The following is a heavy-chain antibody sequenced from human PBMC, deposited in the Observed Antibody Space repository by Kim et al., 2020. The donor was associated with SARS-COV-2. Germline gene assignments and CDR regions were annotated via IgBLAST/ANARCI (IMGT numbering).Heavy chain of an antibody. J-gene: IGHJ6*03. CDR2: IIPILGIA. V-gene: IGHV1-69*04. CDR1: GGTFSSYA. D-gene: IGHD1-1*01. Sequence: SVKVSCKASGGTFSSYAISWVRQAPGQGLEWMGRIIPILGIANYAQKFQGRVTITADKSTSTAYMELSSLRSEDTAVYYCARDFPRASQHYYYYYYMDVWGKGTTVTVSS. CDR3: ARDFPRASQHYYYYYYMDV.